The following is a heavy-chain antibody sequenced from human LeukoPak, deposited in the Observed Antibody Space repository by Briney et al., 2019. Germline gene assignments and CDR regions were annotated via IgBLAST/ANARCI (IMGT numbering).Heavy chain of an antibody. CDR3: ARSRSAYYYYMDV. J-gene: IGHJ6*03. CDR2: IYHSGST. V-gene: IGHV4-34*01. CDR1: GGSFSGYY. Sequence: SETLSLTCAVYGGSFSGYYWSWIRQPPGKGLEWIGEIYHSGSTNYNPSLKSRVTISVDKSKNQFSLKLSSVTAADTAVYYCARSRSAYYYYMDVWGKGTTVTVSS.